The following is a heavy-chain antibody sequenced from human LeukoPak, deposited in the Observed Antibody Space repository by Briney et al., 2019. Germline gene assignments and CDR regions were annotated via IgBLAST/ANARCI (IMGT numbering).Heavy chain of an antibody. Sequence: GESLKISCKGSGYSFTSYWIGWVRQMPGKGLEWMGIIYPSDSDTRYSPSFQGQVTISADKSISTAYLQWSSLKASDTAMYYCARRPTTISLYSSSWYWFDPWGQGTLVTVSS. CDR3: ARRPTTISLYSSSWYWFDP. CDR1: GYSFTSYW. CDR2: IYPSDSDT. J-gene: IGHJ5*02. V-gene: IGHV5-51*01. D-gene: IGHD6-13*01.